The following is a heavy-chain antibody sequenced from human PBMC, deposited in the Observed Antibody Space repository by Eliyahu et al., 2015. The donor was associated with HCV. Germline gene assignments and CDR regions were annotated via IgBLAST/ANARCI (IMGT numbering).Heavy chain of an antibody. CDR1: GFTFSTYS. Sequence: EVQLVESGGGLAQPGGSLRLSCVTSGFTFSTYSMSWVRQGPGKGLQWVAHINQNGVKEYSADTVEGRFTISRDNAKSSLYLQVNSLTAEDTAVYYCARWRGAQSELDKWGQGTLVTVSS. CDR3: ARWRGAQSELDK. CDR2: INQNGVKE. D-gene: IGHD4-17*01. V-gene: IGHV3-7*01. J-gene: IGHJ4*02.